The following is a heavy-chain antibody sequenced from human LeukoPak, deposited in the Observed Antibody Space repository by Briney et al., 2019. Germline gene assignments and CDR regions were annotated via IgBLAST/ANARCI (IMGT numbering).Heavy chain of an antibody. CDR1: GGSFSGYY. Sequence: SETLSLTCAVYGGSFSGYYWSWIRQPPGKGLEWIGEINHSGSTNYNPSPKSRVTISVDTSKNQFSLKLRSVTAADTAVYYCARHDPVGHFLRGMDVWGQGTTVTVSS. CDR3: ARHDPVGHFLRGMDV. CDR2: INHSGST. D-gene: IGHD2/OR15-2a*01. V-gene: IGHV4-34*01. J-gene: IGHJ6*02.